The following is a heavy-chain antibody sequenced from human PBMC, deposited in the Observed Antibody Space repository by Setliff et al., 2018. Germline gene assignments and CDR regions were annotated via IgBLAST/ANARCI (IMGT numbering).Heavy chain of an antibody. Sequence: SETLSLTCTVPSASISSGDNYWSWIRQPPGKGLEWLGYIYYSGSAYYNPSLKSRLTISVDTSENQFSLKLNSVTAADTAMYYCARCDYGFWRAIDYWGQGTLVTVSS. V-gene: IGHV4-30-4*08. D-gene: IGHD3-3*01. CDR3: ARCDYGFWRAIDY. CDR1: SASISSGDNY. J-gene: IGHJ4*02. CDR2: IYYSGSA.